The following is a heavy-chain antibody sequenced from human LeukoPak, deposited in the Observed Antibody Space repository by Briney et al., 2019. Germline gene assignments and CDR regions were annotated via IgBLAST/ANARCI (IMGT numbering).Heavy chain of an antibody. V-gene: IGHV1-46*01. J-gene: IGHJ6*02. CDR2: INPSGGST. CDR1: GYNFISYY. D-gene: IGHD2-8*01. CDR3: AQEDVVLVDAVRYYYYGMDV. Sequence: ASVKVSCKASGYNFISYYMHWVRQAPGQGLEWMGIINPSGGSTSYAQKFQDRVTMTRDTSTSTVYMELSSLKSEDTAVYYCAQEDVVLVDAVRYYYYGMDVWGQGTTVTVSS.